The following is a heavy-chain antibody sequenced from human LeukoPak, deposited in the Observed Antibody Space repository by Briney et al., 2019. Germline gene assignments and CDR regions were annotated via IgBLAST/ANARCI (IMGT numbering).Heavy chain of an antibody. D-gene: IGHD3-22*01. CDR2: IYYSGST. V-gene: IGHV4-59*01. CDR3: ARDQLGGYDYDY. J-gene: IGHJ4*02. CDR1: GGSISSYY. Sequence: SETLSHTSTVSGGSISSYYWSWIRQPPGKGLEWIGYIYYSGSTNYNPSLKSRVTISVDTSKNQFSLKLSSVTAADTAVYYCARDQLGGYDYDYWGQGTLVPVSS.